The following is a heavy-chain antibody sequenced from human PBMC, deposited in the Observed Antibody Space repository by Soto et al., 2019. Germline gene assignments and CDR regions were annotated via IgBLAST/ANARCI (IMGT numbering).Heavy chain of an antibody. CDR3: ARDLAVSGFDA. V-gene: IGHV1-69*18. CDR2: ITPILKTS. CDR1: GGSFSTYP. D-gene: IGHD6-19*01. J-gene: IGHJ4*02. Sequence: QVPLVQSGAEVRKPGSSVRVSCKASGGSFSTYPITWVRQAPGQGLEWMGRITPILKTSNTARKFQRRVTFSAHESTGTAYMELSSLIPEDSAVYYCARDLAVSGFDAWGQGTLITVSS.